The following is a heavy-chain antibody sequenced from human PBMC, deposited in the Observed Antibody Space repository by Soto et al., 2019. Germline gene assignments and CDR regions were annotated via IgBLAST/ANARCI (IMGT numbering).Heavy chain of an antibody. V-gene: IGHV3-30-3*01. J-gene: IGHJ4*02. CDR3: ARDIELWFDY. CDR1: GFTFSSYA. Sequence: QVQLVESGGGVVQPGRSLRLSCAASGFTFSSYAMHWVRQAPGKGLEWVAVISYDGSNKYYADSVKGRFTISRDNSKNTLYLQMNSLRAEDTAVYYCARDIELWFDYWGQGTLVTVSS. CDR2: ISYDGSNK. D-gene: IGHD5-18*01.